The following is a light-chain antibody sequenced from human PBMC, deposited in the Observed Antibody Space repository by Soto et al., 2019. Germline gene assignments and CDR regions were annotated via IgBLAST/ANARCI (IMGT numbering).Light chain of an antibody. CDR2: DAS. CDR1: QRVAKF. J-gene: IGKJ4*01. Sequence: EIVLTQSPDTLSLSPGERATLFCRASQRVAKFLAWYQQKGGQAPRLLIFDASTRATDVPGRFNGSGSGTAFTLTISSLEPEDSAVYYCQQRTNCPLTFGGGTKVEVK. V-gene: IGKV3-11*01. CDR3: QQRTNCPLT.